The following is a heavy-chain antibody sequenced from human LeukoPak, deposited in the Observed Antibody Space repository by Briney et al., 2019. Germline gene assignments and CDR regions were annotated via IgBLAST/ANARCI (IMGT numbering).Heavy chain of an antibody. Sequence: SETLSLTCTVSGGSISSYYWSWIRQTPGKGLEWIGYIYYSGSTNYNPSLKSRVTISVDTSKNQFSLKLSSVTAADTAVYYCARRFDSSGWVDYWGQGTLVTVSS. D-gene: IGHD6-19*01. CDR2: IYYSGST. CDR3: ARRFDSSGWVDY. V-gene: IGHV4-59*08. J-gene: IGHJ4*02. CDR1: GGSISSYY.